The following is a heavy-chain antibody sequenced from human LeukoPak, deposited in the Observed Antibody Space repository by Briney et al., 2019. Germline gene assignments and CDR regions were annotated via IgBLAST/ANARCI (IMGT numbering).Heavy chain of an antibody. CDR1: GGTVSSCA. Sequence: SVKVSCKASGGTVSSCAISWVRQAPGQGLEWTGGIIPIVGTAKYAQKFQGRVTITADESTSTAYMELRSLRSEDTAVYYCARATVTTFNWFDPWGQGTVVTVSS. V-gene: IGHV1-69*01. D-gene: IGHD4-17*01. CDR2: IIPIVGTA. J-gene: IGHJ5*02. CDR3: ARATVTTFNWFDP.